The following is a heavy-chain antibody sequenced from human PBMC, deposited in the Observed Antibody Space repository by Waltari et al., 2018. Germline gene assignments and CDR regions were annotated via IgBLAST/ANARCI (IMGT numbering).Heavy chain of an antibody. CDR2: IYHSGGT. CDR1: GYSISSGYY. Sequence: QVQLQESGPGLVKPSETLSLTCAVSGYSISSGYYWGWIRQPPGKGLEWIGSIYHSGGTDYNPSLKSRVTISVDTSKNQFSLKLSSVTAADTAVYYCARHSSGWYYFDYWGQGTLVTVSS. V-gene: IGHV4-38-2*01. CDR3: ARHSSGWYYFDY. J-gene: IGHJ4*02. D-gene: IGHD6-19*01.